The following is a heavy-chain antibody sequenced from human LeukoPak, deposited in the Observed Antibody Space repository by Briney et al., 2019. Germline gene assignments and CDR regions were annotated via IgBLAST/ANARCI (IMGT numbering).Heavy chain of an antibody. J-gene: IGHJ3*02. CDR1: GFTFSSDA. V-gene: IGHV3-23*01. D-gene: IGHD2-8*01. CDR3: ARGDVVLQRNDALDI. Sequence: PGGSLRPSCAASGFTFSSDAMSWVRQAPGKWLEWVSAISGSGGSTYYADSVKGRFTISRDNSKNTLYLQMNSLRAEDTALYSCARGDVVLQRNDALDIWGQGTMVSVSS. CDR2: ISGSGGST.